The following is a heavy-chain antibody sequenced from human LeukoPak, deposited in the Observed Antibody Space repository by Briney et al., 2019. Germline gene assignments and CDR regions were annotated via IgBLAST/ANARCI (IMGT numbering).Heavy chain of an antibody. CDR2: INSDGSST. D-gene: IGHD3-3*01. CDR1: GFTFSSYW. CDR3: AKPEHYDFWSGYPLRY. V-gene: IGHV3-74*01. J-gene: IGHJ4*02. Sequence: PGGSLRLSCAASGFTFSSYWMHWVRQAPGKGLVWVSRINSDGSSTSYADSVKGRFTISRDNAKNTLYLQMNSLRAEDTAVYYCAKPEHYDFWSGYPLRYWGQGTLVTVSS.